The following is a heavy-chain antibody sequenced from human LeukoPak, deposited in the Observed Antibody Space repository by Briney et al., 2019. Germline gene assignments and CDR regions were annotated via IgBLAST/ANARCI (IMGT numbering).Heavy chain of an antibody. Sequence: GRSLRLSCAASGFTFDDYAMHWVRQAPGKGLEWVSGISWNSGSIGYADSVKGRFTISRDNAKNSLYLQMNSLRAEDTALYYCAKGSSGWSFNWFDPWGQGTLVTVSS. D-gene: IGHD6-19*01. CDR1: GFTFDDYA. V-gene: IGHV3-9*01. CDR2: ISWNSGSI. J-gene: IGHJ5*02. CDR3: AKGSSGWSFNWFDP.